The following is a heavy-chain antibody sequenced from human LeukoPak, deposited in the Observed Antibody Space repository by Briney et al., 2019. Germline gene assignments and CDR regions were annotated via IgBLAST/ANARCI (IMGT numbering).Heavy chain of an antibody. J-gene: IGHJ4*02. D-gene: IGHD5-24*01. CDR3: ARSHNVYFDY. CDR2: ISTSTGDT. CDR1: GYIFTTYN. Sequence: ASVKVSCEPSGYIFTTYNLHWVRQAPGQGLEWMGWISTSTGDTDYARNLRGRVTMSTDASTGTAYMELRRLRSDDTAVYYCARSHNVYFDYWGQGTLLTV. V-gene: IGHV1-18*04.